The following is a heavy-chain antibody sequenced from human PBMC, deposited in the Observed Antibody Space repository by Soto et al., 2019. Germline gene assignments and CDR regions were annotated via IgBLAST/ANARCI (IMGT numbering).Heavy chain of an antibody. CDR1: GGSISSSSYY. CDR3: ARHFYGSGHDAFDI. D-gene: IGHD3-10*01. Sequence: SETLSLTCTVSGGSISSSSYYWGWIRQPPGKGLEWIGSIYYSGSAYYNPSLKSRVTISVDTSKNQFSLKLSSVTAADTAVYYCARHFYGSGHDAFDIWGQGTMVTVSS. CDR2: IYYSGSA. V-gene: IGHV4-39*01. J-gene: IGHJ3*02.